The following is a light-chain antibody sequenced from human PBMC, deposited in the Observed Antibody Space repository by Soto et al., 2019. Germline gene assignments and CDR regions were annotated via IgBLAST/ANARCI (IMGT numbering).Light chain of an antibody. J-gene: IGLJ1*01. V-gene: IGLV2-18*02. CDR3: SSYTSSITYV. Sequence: QSVLTQPPSVSGTPGQSVTISCTGTSSDIGSYNRVSWYQQPPGTAPKLMIYDVSNRPSGVPDRFSGSKSGNTASLTISWLQSEDEADYYCSSYTSSITYVFGTGTKVTV. CDR2: DVS. CDR1: SSDIGSYNR.